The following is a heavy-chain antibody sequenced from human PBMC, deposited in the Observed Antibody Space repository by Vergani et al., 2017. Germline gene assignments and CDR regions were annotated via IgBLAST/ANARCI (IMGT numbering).Heavy chain of an antibody. Sequence: EVQLVESGGGLVQPGGSLRLSCAASGFTFIMHAMSWVRQAPGKGLEWVSTLSASDRRTHYADSVKGRFTISRYNSKNTLFLHMNSLRPEDTAVYYCAKVGRSEVAGTFGAFDIWGQGTMVTVSS. CDR3: AKVGRSEVAGTFGAFDI. CDR2: LSASDRRT. V-gene: IGHV3-23*04. D-gene: IGHD6-19*01. J-gene: IGHJ3*02. CDR1: GFTFIMHA.